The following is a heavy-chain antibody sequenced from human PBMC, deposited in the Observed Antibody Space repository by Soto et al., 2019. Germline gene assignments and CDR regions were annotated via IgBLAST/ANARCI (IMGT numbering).Heavy chain of an antibody. Sequence: PGGSLRLSCAASGFTFSSHWMHWVRQAPGKGLVWVSCINGGGSSISYADSVKGRFTISRDNAKNSLYLQVNSLRDEDTAVYYCARPEYSSSSYGMDVWGQGTTVTVSS. J-gene: IGHJ6*02. CDR2: INGGGSSI. CDR3: ARPEYSSSSYGMDV. D-gene: IGHD6-6*01. CDR1: GFTFSSHW. V-gene: IGHV3-74*01.